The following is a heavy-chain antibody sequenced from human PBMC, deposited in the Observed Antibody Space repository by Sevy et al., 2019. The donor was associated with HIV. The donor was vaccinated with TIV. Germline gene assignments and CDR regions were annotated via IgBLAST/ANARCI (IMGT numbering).Heavy chain of an antibody. CDR3: ARELLQWGIAAAGTSDGGFDY. V-gene: IGHV3-74*01. D-gene: IGHD6-13*01. Sequence: GGSLRLSCAASGFTFSSYWMHWVRQAPGKGLVWVSRINSDGSSTSYADSVKGRFTISRDNAKNTLYLQMNSLRAEDTVVYYCARELLQWGIAAAGTSDGGFDYWGQGTLVTVSS. J-gene: IGHJ4*02. CDR1: GFTFSSYW. CDR2: INSDGSST.